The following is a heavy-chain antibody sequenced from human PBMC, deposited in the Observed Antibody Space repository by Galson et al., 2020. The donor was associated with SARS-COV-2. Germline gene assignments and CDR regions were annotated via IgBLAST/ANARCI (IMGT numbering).Heavy chain of an antibody. J-gene: IGHJ4*02. D-gene: IGHD1-1*01. CDR1: GFTDSNNY. CDR3: AAFTSLDY. CDR2: IYSVGST. Sequence: GESLKISCAASGFTDSNNYMSWVRQAPGKGLEWGSLIYSVGSTYYTDSVKGRFTISRDNSKNTLYLQMNTLRAEDTAIYYCAAFTSLDYWGQGALVTVSS. V-gene: IGHV3-66*01.